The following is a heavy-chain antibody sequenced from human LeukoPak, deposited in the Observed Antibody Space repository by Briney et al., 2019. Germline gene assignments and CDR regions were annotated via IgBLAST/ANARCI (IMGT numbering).Heavy chain of an antibody. J-gene: IGHJ4*02. CDR3: ALVISSQYYFDY. CDR1: GFSLSTSGVG. D-gene: IGHD3-16*02. V-gene: IGHV2-5*02. CDR2: IYWDDDK. Sequence: SGPTLAKPTQTLTLTCTFSGFSLSTSGVGVGWIRQTPGKALEWLALIYWDDDKRYSPSLKSRLTITKDTSKNQVVLTMTNMDPVDTAKYYCALVISSQYYFDYWGQGTLVTVSS.